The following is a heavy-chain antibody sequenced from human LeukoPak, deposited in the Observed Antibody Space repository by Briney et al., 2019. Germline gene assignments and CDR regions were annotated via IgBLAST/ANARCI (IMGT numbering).Heavy chain of an antibody. CDR2: INHSGST. CDR3: ARDPQGVYYVGGWYTPSYGRDV. J-gene: IGHJ6*02. V-gene: IGHV4-34*01. Sequence: SETLSLTCAVYGGSFSGYYWSWIRQPPGKGLEWIGEINHSGSTNYNPSLKSRVTISVDTSKNQFSLKLSSVTAADTAVYYCARDPQGVYYVGGWYTPSYGRDVWGQGTTVTVSS. CDR1: GGSFSGYY. D-gene: IGHD6-19*01.